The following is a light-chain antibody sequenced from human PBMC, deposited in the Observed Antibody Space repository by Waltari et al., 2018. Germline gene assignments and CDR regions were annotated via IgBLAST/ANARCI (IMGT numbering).Light chain of an antibody. CDR3: AAWDDSLSGRV. V-gene: IGLV1-47*01. CDR1: RSNIGNHY. J-gene: IGLJ3*02. Sequence: QSVLPQPPSASGTPGPRVTISCYGSRSNIGNHYVYWYQQLPGTAPKLLIYRNKQRPSGVPDRFSGSKSGTSASLAISGLRAEDEADYYCAAWDDSLSGRVFGGGTKVTVL. CDR2: RNK.